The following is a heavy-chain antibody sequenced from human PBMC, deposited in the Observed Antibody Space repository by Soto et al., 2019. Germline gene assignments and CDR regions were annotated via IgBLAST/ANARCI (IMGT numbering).Heavy chain of an antibody. J-gene: IGHJ4*02. CDR3: ARGSPEHVIAARPPIDY. V-gene: IGHV4-59*01. CDR2: IYYSGST. Sequence: SETLSLTCTVSGGCLNSYYWSWSRQPPGKGLEWIGYIYYSGSTNYNPSLKSRVTISVDTSKNQFSLKLSSVTAADTAVYYCARGSPEHVIAARPPIDYWGQGTLVTVSS. CDR1: GGCLNSYY. D-gene: IGHD6-6*01.